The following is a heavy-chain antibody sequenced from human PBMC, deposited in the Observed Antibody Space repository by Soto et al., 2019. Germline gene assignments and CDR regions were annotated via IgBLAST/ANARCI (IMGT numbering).Heavy chain of an antibody. CDR2: IYYSGST. D-gene: IGHD6-13*01. V-gene: IGHV4-30-4*01. J-gene: IGHJ6*02. CDR1: GGSISSGDYY. CDR3: ARVFSSSWYFVPKSPSGMDV. Sequence: SETLSLTCTFSGGSISSGDYYWSWIRQPPGKGLEWIGYIYYSGSTYYNPSLKSRVTISVDTSKNQFSLKLSSVTAADTAVYYCARVFSSSWYFVPKSPSGMDVWGQGTTVTVSS.